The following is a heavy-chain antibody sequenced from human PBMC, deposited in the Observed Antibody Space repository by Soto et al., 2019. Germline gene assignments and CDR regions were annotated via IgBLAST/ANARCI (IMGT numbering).Heavy chain of an antibody. CDR1: GFTFSSYS. V-gene: IGHV3-21*01. CDR3: ARDXGLGYSPPYNYYYGMDV. D-gene: IGHD3-22*01. CDR2: ISSSSSYI. J-gene: IGHJ6*02. Sequence: GGSLRLSCAASGFTFSSYSMNWVRQAPGKGLEWVSSISSSSSYIYYADSVKGRFTISRDNAKNSLYLQMNSLRAEDTAVYYCARDXGLGYSPPYNYYYGMDVWGQGTTVTVSS.